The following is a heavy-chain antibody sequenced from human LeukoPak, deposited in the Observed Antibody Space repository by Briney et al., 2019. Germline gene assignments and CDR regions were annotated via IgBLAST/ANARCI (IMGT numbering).Heavy chain of an antibody. CDR3: ARDSDGYKIEFDP. Sequence: SETLSLTCTVSGASISSYYWGWIRQPPGKGLEWIGYIYYSGSTNYNPSLKSRVTISVDTSKNQFSLKLSSVTAADTAVYYCARDSDGYKIEFDPWGQGTLVTVSS. J-gene: IGHJ5*02. V-gene: IGHV4-59*01. CDR2: IYYSGST. CDR1: GASISSYY. D-gene: IGHD5-24*01.